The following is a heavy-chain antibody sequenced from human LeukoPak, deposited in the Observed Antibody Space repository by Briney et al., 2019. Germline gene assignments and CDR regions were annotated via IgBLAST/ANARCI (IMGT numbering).Heavy chain of an antibody. CDR3: AKALYSTSGVGAFDI. CDR2: ISTDGSNT. Sequence: GGSLRLSCAASGFTFNNYWMHWVRQAPGKGLMWVSRISTDGSNTNYADSVNGRFTISRDNAKNTLYLQMNSLRAEDTAVYYCAKALYSTSGVGAFDIWGQGTMVTVSS. CDR1: GFTFNNYW. J-gene: IGHJ3*02. D-gene: IGHD6-13*01. V-gene: IGHV3-74*01.